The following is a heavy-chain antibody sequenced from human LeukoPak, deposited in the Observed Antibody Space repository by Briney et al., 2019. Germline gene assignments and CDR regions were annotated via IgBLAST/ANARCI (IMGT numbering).Heavy chain of an antibody. CDR2: IYPGDSDT. J-gene: IGHJ4*02. CDR1: GYNFTSYW. CDR3: ATQRGYYYDSSGYPYYFDY. D-gene: IGHD3-22*01. V-gene: IGHV5-51*01. Sequence: GESLQISCKGSGYNFTSYWIGWVRQVPGKGLEWMGIIYPGDSDTRYSPSFQGQVTISADKSISTAYLQWSSLKASDTAMYYCATQRGYYYDSSGYPYYFDYWGQGTLVTVSS.